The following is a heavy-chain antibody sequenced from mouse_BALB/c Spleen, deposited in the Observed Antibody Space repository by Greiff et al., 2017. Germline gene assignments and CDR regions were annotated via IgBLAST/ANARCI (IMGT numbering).Heavy chain of an antibody. CDR1: GFTFSSFG. CDR3: ARLGGYYPDY. J-gene: IGHJ2*01. Sequence: EVKLEESGGGLVQPGGSRKLSCAASGFTFSSFGMHWVRQAPEKGLEWVAYISSGSSTIYYADTVKGRFTISRDNPKNTLFLQMTSLRSEDTAMYYCARLGGYYPDYWGQGTTLTVSS. V-gene: IGHV5-17*02. CDR2: ISSGSSTI. D-gene: IGHD1-1*02.